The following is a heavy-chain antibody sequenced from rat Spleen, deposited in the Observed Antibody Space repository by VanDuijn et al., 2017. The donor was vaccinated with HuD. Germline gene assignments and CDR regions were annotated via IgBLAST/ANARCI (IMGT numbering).Heavy chain of an antibody. Sequence: EIQLQESGPGLVKPSQSLSLTCSVTGYTITSGYDWSWIRKFPGNKMESMGYISYSGSTNYNPSLKSLVSITRDTSKNQFFLQLNSVITEDTATYYCARKAIRGFDYWGQGVMVTVSS. V-gene: IGHV3-4*01. J-gene: IGHJ2*01. CDR1: GYTITSGY. CDR3: ARKAIRGFDY. D-gene: IGHD4-3*01. CDR2: ISYSGST.